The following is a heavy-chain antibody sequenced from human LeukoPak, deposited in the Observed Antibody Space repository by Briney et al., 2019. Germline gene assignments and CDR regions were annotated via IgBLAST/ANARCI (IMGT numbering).Heavy chain of an antibody. D-gene: IGHD2-15*01. CDR2: ICGSGGDT. J-gene: IGHJ4*02. V-gene: IGHV3-23*01. CDR1: GFTFSSYS. CDR3: AKGGGDSCYSVNDY. Sequence: GGSLRLSCAASGFTFSSYSMSWVRQAPGKGLEWVSVICGSGGDTYYADSVKGRFTISRDNSKNALYLQMNSLRAEDTAVYYCAKGGGDSCYSVNDYRGQGTLVTVSS.